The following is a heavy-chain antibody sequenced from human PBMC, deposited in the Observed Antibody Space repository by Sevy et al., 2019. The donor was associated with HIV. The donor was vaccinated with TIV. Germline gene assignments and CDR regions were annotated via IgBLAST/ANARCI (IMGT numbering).Heavy chain of an antibody. CDR2: ISSSGSTI. Sequence: GGSLRLSCVASGIAFRNAWMNWVRQAPGKGLEWVSYISSSGSTIYYADSVKGRFTISRDNAKNSLYLQMNSLRAEDTAVYYCARERSGSHDYWGQGTLVTVSS. J-gene: IGHJ4*02. CDR3: ARERSGSHDY. CDR1: GIAFRNAW. V-gene: IGHV3-48*03. D-gene: IGHD1-26*01.